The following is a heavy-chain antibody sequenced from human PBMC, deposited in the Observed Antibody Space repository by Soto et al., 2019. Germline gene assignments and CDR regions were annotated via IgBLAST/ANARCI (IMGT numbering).Heavy chain of an antibody. CDR3: ARDLGDGYNFRFDP. CDR2: IIPIFGTA. CDR1: GGTFSSHA. Sequence: ASVKVSCKASGGTFSSHAISWVRQAPGQGLEWMGGIIPIFGTANYAQKFQGRVAITADESTSTAYMELSSLRSEDTAVYYCARDLGDGYNFRFDPWGQGTLVTVSS. D-gene: IGHD5-12*01. J-gene: IGHJ5*02. V-gene: IGHV1-69*13.